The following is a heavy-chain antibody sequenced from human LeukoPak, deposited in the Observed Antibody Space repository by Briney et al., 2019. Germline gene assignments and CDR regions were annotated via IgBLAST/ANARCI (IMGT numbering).Heavy chain of an antibody. Sequence: ASVKVSCKASGYTFTSYGISWVRQAPGQGLEWMGWISAYNGNSNYAQKLQGRVTMTTDTSTSTAYMELRSPRSDDTAVYYCARDRTSGWPDYWGQGTLVTVSS. CDR3: ARDRTSGWPDY. V-gene: IGHV1-18*01. CDR1: GYTFTSYG. D-gene: IGHD6-19*01. J-gene: IGHJ4*02. CDR2: ISAYNGNS.